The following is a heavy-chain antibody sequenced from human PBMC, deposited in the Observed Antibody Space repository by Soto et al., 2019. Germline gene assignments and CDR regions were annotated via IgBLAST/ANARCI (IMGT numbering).Heavy chain of an antibody. Sequence: QVQLVLSGAEVKKPGASVKVSCKASGYTFSTYGFSWVRQAPGQGLEWMGWIGAYNDDTNYAQNFQGRVTMTTDTSTTTSYMELRNLRSDDTAVYFCARDWRGAEGFDPWGQGTLVTVSS. J-gene: IGHJ5*02. CDR1: GYTFSTYG. V-gene: IGHV1-18*01. CDR2: IGAYNDDT. D-gene: IGHD3-3*01. CDR3: ARDWRGAEGFDP.